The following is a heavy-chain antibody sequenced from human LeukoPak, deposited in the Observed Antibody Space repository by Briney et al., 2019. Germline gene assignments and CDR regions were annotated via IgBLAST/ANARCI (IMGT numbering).Heavy chain of an antibody. CDR2: INWNGAGT. J-gene: IGHJ4*02. CDR3: ARERGRGGDCYYFDY. D-gene: IGHD2-21*02. Sequence: GGSLRLSCAAFGFAFDNYAVSWVRQAPGKGLEWVSSINWNGAGTSHTDSVKGRFTISRDNAKNSLYLQMNSLRAEDTAFYYCARERGRGGDCYYFDYWGQGTLVTVSS. V-gene: IGHV3-20*04. CDR1: GFAFDNYA.